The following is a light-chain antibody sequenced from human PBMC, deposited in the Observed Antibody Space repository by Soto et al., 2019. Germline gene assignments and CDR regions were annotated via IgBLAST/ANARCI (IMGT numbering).Light chain of an antibody. CDR1: QSVSSY. V-gene: IGKV3-11*01. Sequence: EIVMTQSPATLSLSPGERATLSFXASQSVSSYLAWYQQKPGQAPRLLIYDASNRATGIPARFSGSGAGTDFTLTISSLEPEDFAVYYCQQRSNWPPTFGGGTKVDIK. CDR3: QQRSNWPPT. CDR2: DAS. J-gene: IGKJ4*01.